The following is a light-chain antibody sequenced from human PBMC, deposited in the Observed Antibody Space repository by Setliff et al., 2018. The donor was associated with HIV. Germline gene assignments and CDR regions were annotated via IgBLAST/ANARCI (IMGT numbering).Light chain of an antibody. V-gene: IGLV2-14*01. Sequence: QSVLTQPASVSGSPGQSITISCTGTSSDVGSYNSVSWFQQHPGKAPKLMIYEVSDRPSGVSNRFSGSNSDNTASLTISGLQAEDEADYYCSSYTSSGYVFGTGTKVTVL. CDR1: SSDVGSYNS. J-gene: IGLJ1*01. CDR3: SSYTSSGYV. CDR2: EVS.